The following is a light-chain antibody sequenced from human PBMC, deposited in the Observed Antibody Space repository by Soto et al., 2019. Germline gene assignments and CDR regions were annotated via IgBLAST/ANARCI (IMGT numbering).Light chain of an antibody. CDR3: CSYAGSSTYV. J-gene: IGLJ1*01. Sequence: HSVLTQPASVSGSPGQSITISCTGTSSDIGSYNLVSWYQHHPGKAPKPMIYEGSERPSGVSNRFSASKSGNTASLTISGLQAEDEADYFCCSYAGSSTYVFGTGTKVTVL. CDR1: SSDIGSYNL. CDR2: EGS. V-gene: IGLV2-23*01.